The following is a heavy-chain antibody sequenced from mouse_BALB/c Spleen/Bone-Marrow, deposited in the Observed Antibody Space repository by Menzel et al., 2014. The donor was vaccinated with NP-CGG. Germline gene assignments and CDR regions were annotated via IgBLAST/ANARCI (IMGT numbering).Heavy chain of an antibody. Sequence: VQLVESGPGLVAPSQSLSITCTVSGFSLTNYGVHWVRQPPGGGLEWLGVIWAGGSTNYNSALMSRLSISKDNSKSQVFLKMNSLQTDDTAMYYCARPYYGLYAMDYWGQGTSVTVSS. CDR3: ARPYYGLYAMDY. J-gene: IGHJ4*01. V-gene: IGHV2-9*02. CDR1: GFSLTNYG. CDR2: IWAGGST. D-gene: IGHD1-2*01.